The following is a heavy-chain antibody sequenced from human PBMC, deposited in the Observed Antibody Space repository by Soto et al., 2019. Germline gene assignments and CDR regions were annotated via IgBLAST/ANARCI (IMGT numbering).Heavy chain of an antibody. J-gene: IGHJ6*02. D-gene: IGHD1-26*01. V-gene: IGHV3-33*01. CDR2: IWYDGSNK. CDR1: GFTFSSYG. CDR3: ATCIVGALYGMDV. Sequence: GGSLRLSCAASGFTFSSYGMHWVRQAPGKGLEWVAVIWYDGSNKYYADSVKGRFTISRDNSKNTLYLQMNSLRAEDTAVYYCATCIVGALYGMDVWGQGTTVTVSS.